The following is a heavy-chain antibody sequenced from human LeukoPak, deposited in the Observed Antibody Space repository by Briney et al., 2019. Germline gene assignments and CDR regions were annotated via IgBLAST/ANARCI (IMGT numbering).Heavy chain of an antibody. CDR1: GDSVSSNSAA. D-gene: IGHD6-13*01. V-gene: IGHV6-1*01. Sequence: SQTLSLTCAISGDSVSSNSAAWNWIRQSPSRGLEWLGRKYYRSNWYNDYAVSVKSRITINPDTSKNQFSLQLNSVTPEDTAVYYCARDLEYSSSWTEPFDYWGQGTLVTVSS. CDR2: KYYRSNWYN. J-gene: IGHJ4*02. CDR3: ARDLEYSSSWTEPFDY.